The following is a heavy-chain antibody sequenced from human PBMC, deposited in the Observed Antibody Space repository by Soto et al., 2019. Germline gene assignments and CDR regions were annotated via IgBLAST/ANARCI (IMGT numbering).Heavy chain of an antibody. V-gene: IGHV4-30-2*01. D-gene: IGHD4-17*01. CDR2: IYHSGST. CDR3: ARQADDYGDYGYWFDP. J-gene: IGHJ5*02. CDR1: GGSISSGGYS. Sequence: QLQLQESGSGLVKPSQTLSLTCAVSGGSISSGGYSWSWIRQPPGKGLEWIGYIYHSGSTYYNPSLKRRVTISVDRSKNQFSLKLSSVTAADTAVYYCARQADDYGDYGYWFDPWGQGTLVTVSS.